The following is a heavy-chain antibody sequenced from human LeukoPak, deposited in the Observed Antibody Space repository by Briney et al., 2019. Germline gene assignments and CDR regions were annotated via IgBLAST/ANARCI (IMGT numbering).Heavy chain of an antibody. J-gene: IGHJ1*01. CDR2: TYYRSKWYK. Sequence: SQTLSLTCAISGDSVSSNSATWHWIRQSPSRGLEWLGRTYYRSKWYKYYAVSVKGRITINPDTSKNQFSLQLSSVTPEDTAVYYCARGPSYFQHWGQGTLVTVSS. V-gene: IGHV6-1*01. CDR1: GDSVSSNSAT. CDR3: ARGPSYFQH.